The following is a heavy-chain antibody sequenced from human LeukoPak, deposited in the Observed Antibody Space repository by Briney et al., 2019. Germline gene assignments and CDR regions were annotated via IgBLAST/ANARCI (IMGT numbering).Heavy chain of an antibody. CDR1: GFTFSSYG. J-gene: IGHJ4*02. D-gene: IGHD1-20*01. CDR2: IRYDGSNK. Sequence: PGGSLRLSCAASGFTFSSYGMHWVRQAPGKGLEWVAFIRYDGSNKYYADSVKGRFTISRDNSKNTLYLQMNSLRAEDTAVYYCAKDASKYNWNAYYFDYWGQGTLVTVSS. V-gene: IGHV3-30*02. CDR3: AKDASKYNWNAYYFDY.